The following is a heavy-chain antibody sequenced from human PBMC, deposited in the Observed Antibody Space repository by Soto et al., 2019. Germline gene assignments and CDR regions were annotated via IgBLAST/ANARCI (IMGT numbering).Heavy chain of an antibody. CDR1: GYSFTSYW. D-gene: IGHD6-19*01. J-gene: IGHJ6*02. V-gene: IGHV5-51*01. Sequence: EVQLVQSGAEVKKPGESLKISCKGSGYSFTSYWIGWVRQMPGKGLEWMGIIYPGDSDTRYSPSFQGQVTISADKSISTAYLQWSSLKASDTAMYYCARGPQDDVIAVAGTDLGYGMDVWGQGTTVTVSS. CDR3: ARGPQDDVIAVAGTDLGYGMDV. CDR2: IYPGDSDT.